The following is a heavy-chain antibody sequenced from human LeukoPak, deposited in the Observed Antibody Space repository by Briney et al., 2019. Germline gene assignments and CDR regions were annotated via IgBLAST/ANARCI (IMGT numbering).Heavy chain of an antibody. CDR3: ARGLDYYDSSGSGWFDP. CDR1: GYTFTSYY. J-gene: IGHJ5*02. D-gene: IGHD3-22*01. V-gene: IGHV1-46*01. CDR2: INPSGGST. Sequence: ASVKVSCKASGYTFTSYYMHWVRQAPGQGLEWMGIINPSGGSTSYAQKFQGRVTMTRDTSTSTVYMELSSLRSEDTAVYYCARGLDYYDSSGSGWFDPWGQGTLVTVSS.